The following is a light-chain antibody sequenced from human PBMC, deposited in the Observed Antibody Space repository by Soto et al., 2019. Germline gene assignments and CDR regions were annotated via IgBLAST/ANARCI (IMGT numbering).Light chain of an antibody. V-gene: IGKV3-11*01. J-gene: IGKJ3*01. CDR1: QSVNSY. CDR3: QQRV. Sequence: EIVLTQSPATLSLSPGERATLSCRASQSVNSYLAWYQQKPGQAPRLLIYGASNRATGIPARFSGSGSGTDFTLTISSLEPEDFAVYYCQQRVFGPGTKVDIK. CDR2: GAS.